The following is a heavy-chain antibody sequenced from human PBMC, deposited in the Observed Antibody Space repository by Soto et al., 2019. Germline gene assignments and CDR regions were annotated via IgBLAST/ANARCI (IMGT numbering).Heavy chain of an antibody. V-gene: IGHV4-39*01. J-gene: IGHJ6*02. CDR1: GGPISSSSYY. Sequence: SENLSLTCTVSGGPISSSSYYWGWIRQPPGKGLEWIGSIYYGGSTYYNPSLKSRVTISVDTSKNQFSLKLSSVTAADTAVYYCAMENYDILTGFRFGMDVGVQVSTVPVSS. D-gene: IGHD3-9*01. CDR2: IYYGGST. CDR3: AMENYDILTGFRFGMDV.